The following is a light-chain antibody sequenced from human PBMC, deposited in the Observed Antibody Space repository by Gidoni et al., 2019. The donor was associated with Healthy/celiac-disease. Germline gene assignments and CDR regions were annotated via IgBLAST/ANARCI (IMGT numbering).Light chain of an antibody. Sequence: DIQRTQSPSTLSASVGDRVTITCRASQSIRSWLAWYQQKPGKAPKLLIYKASSLESGVPSRFSGSGSGTEFTLTISSLQPDDFATYYCQQYNSYSLTFXXXTKVEIK. V-gene: IGKV1-5*03. CDR1: QSIRSW. CDR2: KAS. J-gene: IGKJ1*01. CDR3: QQYNSYSLT.